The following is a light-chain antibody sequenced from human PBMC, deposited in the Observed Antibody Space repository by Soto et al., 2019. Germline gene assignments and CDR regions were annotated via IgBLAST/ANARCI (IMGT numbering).Light chain of an antibody. J-gene: IGKJ2*01. CDR3: QQFDIIPYT. V-gene: IGKV1-33*01. CDR2: SAS. CDR1: QDITNY. Sequence: DIQMTQSPSSLSASVGDRVTITCQASQDITNYLNWYQQKPGKAPKLLIYSASNLETGVPSRFSGHGSGTDFTFTISSLQPEDAATYYCQQFDIIPYTFGQGAKLEIK.